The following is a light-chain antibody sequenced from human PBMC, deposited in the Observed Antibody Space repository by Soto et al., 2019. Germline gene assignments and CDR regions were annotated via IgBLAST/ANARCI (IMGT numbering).Light chain of an antibody. Sequence: QSVLTQPPSASGSPGQSVAISCTGTSSDVGGYSYVSWYQQHPGKAPKLMIYEGSKRPSGVSNRFSGSKSGNTASLTISGLQGDDEADYYCCSYAGSSTYVFGTGTKLTVL. CDR2: EGS. CDR3: CSYAGSSTYV. J-gene: IGLJ1*01. CDR1: SSDVGGYSY. V-gene: IGLV2-23*01.